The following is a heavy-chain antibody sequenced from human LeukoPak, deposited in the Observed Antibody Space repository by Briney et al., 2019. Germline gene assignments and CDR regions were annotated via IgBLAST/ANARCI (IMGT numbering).Heavy chain of an antibody. J-gene: IGHJ4*02. Sequence: GGSLTLSCAASGFTFSGNCMSWVRQPPGKGLEWVASINPDGSQKLYVDSVKGRFTISRDNTKSSLYLQMNSLGAEDTAMYYCAKLLGTATTYDSWGQGTRVTVSS. CDR3: AKLLGTATTYDS. D-gene: IGHD5-24*01. CDR1: GFTFSGNC. CDR2: INPDGSQK. V-gene: IGHV3-7*01.